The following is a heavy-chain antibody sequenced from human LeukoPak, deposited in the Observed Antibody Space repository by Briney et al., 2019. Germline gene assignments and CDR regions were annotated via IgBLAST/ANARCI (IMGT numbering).Heavy chain of an antibody. D-gene: IGHD5-12*01. Sequence: SETLSLTCTVSGGSMSSYYWSWIRQPPGKGLEGIGYIYYTGTTNYNPSFKSRVTISVDTSKNQFSLNLSSVTSADTAVYYCARDGDNSGYVNWYFDLWGRGTLVTVSS. CDR3: ARDGDNSGYVNWYFDL. CDR2: IYYTGTT. CDR1: GGSMSSYY. V-gene: IGHV4-59*01. J-gene: IGHJ2*01.